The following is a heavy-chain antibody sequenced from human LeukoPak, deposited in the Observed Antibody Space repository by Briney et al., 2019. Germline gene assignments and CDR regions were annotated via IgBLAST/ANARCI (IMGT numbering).Heavy chain of an antibody. V-gene: IGHV3-7*04. J-gene: IGHJ4*02. CDR3: TRVGHIDEGIDY. D-gene: IGHD3-9*01. CDR2: IKQDGSKK. CDR1: GFTFSSFC. Sequence: GGSLRLSCAASGFTFSSFCMTWVRQAPGKGLEWVANIKQDGSKKSYVDSVKGRFTISRDNAKNSLYLQMNSLRAEDTAIYYCTRVGHIDEGIDYWGQGTLVTVSS.